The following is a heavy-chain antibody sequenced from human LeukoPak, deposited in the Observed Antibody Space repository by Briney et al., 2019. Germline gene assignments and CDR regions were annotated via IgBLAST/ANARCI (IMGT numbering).Heavy chain of an antibody. CDR2: IKHVGSEK. V-gene: IGHV3-7*01. J-gene: IGHJ4*02. D-gene: IGHD1-7*01. CDR1: GFTFSRYL. CDR3: ARLDWNYVFFEY. Sequence: GGSLRLSCAASGFTFSRYLLRWVRQAPGKGLAGVANIKHVGSEKYYVDSVKGRLTISRDNAKSSLYRKMNSLRDEDRAVYYCARLDWNYVFFEYWSQGTLVTVSS.